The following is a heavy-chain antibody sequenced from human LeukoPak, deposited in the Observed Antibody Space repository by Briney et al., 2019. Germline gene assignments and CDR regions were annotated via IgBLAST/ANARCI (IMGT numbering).Heavy chain of an antibody. J-gene: IGHJ4*02. D-gene: IGHD1-14*01. CDR3: ARDQARSLDY. Sequence: SETLSLTCTVSGGSISSYYWSWIRQPPGKGLEWIGYIYYSGSTNYNPSLKSRVTISVDTSKNQFSLKLSSVTAADTAVYYCARDQARSLDYWGQGTLVTVSS. V-gene: IGHV4-59*01. CDR1: GGSISSYY. CDR2: IYYSGST.